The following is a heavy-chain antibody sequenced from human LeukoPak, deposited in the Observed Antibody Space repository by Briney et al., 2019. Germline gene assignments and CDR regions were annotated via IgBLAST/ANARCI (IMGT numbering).Heavy chain of an antibody. CDR2: IHPSTGNP. J-gene: IGHJ4*02. CDR3: ARYVNSYGIDY. D-gene: IGHD5-18*01. Sequence: ASVKVSCKASGYTFTNYAMNWVRQAPGQGLEWMGWIHPSTGNPTYAQGFTGRFVFSLDTSVSTAYLQISSLKAEDTAVYYCARYVNSYGIDYWGQGTLVTVSS. V-gene: IGHV7-4-1*02. CDR1: GYTFTNYA.